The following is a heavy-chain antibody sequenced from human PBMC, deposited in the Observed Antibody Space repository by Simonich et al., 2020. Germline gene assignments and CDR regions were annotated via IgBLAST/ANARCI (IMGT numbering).Heavy chain of an antibody. Sequence: QITLKESGPTLVKPTQTLTLNCTFSGFSLSTGGVGVGWIRQPPGKALEWLALIYWNDDKRYSPSLKSRLTITKDTSKNQVVLTMTNMDPVDTATYYCAHRRGFFDYWGQGTLVTVSS. CDR1: GFSLSTGGVG. J-gene: IGHJ4*02. CDR2: IYWNDDK. CDR3: AHRRGFFDY. V-gene: IGHV2-5*01.